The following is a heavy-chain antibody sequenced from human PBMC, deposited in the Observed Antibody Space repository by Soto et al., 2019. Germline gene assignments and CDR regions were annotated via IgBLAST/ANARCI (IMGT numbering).Heavy chain of an antibody. J-gene: IGHJ4*02. D-gene: IGHD4-17*01. CDR2: ISKTGTTT. Sequence: GSLRLSCVASGFTFSSYGMNWVRQSPGKGLEWLSSISKTGTTTYYADSVKGRFTISRDNAKNSLYLQMNSLRAEDTALYYCARAPGFYGDFFDYWGQGSLVTVSS. CDR3: ARAPGFYGDFFDY. V-gene: IGHV3-48*04. CDR1: GFTFSSYG.